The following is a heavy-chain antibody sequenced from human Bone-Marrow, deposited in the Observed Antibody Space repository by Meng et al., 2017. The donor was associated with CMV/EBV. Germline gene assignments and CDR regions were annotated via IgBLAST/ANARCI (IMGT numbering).Heavy chain of an antibody. CDR2: IYYSGST. D-gene: IGHD3-3*01. Sequence: TVSGGSIRSVGKYWRWIRKNPGKGMEWIGYIYYSGSTNYNPSIKSRVTISVDTSKNQFSLKLSSVTAADTAVYYCARGSGPIRTDYWGQGTLVTVSS. J-gene: IGHJ4*02. CDR1: GGSIRSVGKY. CDR3: ARGSGPIRTDY. V-gene: IGHV4-31*03.